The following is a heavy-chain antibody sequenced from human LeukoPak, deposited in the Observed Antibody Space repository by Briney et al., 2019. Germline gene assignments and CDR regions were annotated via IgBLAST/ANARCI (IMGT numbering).Heavy chain of an antibody. J-gene: IGHJ4*02. CDR1: GCTFSTYT. V-gene: IGHV3-23*01. CDR3: AIDPNWGTHS. CDR2: IGNNGGGI. D-gene: IGHD7-27*01. Sequence: PGGSLRLSCAASGCTFSTYTMYWVRHPPGKRLEWVSIIGNNGGGIHYADSVRGRFTISRDNSKNALYLQMNSLRVEDTAVYYCAIDPNWGTHSWGQGVLVTVSS.